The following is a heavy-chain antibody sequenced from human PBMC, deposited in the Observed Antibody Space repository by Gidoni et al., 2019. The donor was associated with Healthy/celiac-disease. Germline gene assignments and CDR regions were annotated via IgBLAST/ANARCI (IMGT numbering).Heavy chain of an antibody. D-gene: IGHD4-17*01. CDR2: IYTSGST. CDR3: ARSFFDYGDYYTPEDYYYYGMDV. CDR1: GGSISSGSYY. V-gene: IGHV4-61*02. Sequence: QVQLQESGPGLVKPSQTLSLTCTVSGGSISSGSYYCSWIRQPAGKGLEWIGRIYTSGSTNYNPSLKSRVTMSVDTSKNQFSLKLSSVTAADTAVYYCARSFFDYGDYYTPEDYYYYGMDVWGQGTTVTVSS. J-gene: IGHJ6*02.